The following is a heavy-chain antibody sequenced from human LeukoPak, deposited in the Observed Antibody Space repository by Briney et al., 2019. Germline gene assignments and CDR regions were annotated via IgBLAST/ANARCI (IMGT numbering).Heavy chain of an antibody. J-gene: IGHJ4*02. CDR1: GFTFSSYS. D-gene: IGHD3-3*01. CDR2: ISSGSSTT. V-gene: IGHV3-48*01. Sequence: GGSLRLSCAASGFTFSSYSMNWVRQAPGKGLEWVSYISSGSSTTYYADSVKGRFTISKDNAKNSLFLQMNSLRAEDTAVYYCARDPESGYHYFDYWGQGTLVTVS. CDR3: ARDPESGYHYFDY.